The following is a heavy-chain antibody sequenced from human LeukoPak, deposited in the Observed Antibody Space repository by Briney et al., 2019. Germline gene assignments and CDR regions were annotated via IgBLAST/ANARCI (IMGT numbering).Heavy chain of an antibody. V-gene: IGHV3-21*01. D-gene: IGHD3-3*01. CDR1: GFTFSSYS. CDR3: ASYYDFWSGYTTWYYYGMDV. CDR2: ISSSSSYI. Sequence: GGSLRLSCAASGFTFSSYSMDWVRQAPGKGLEWVSSISSSSSYIYYADSVKGRFTISRDNAKNSLYLQMNSLRAEDTAVYYCASYYDFWSGYTTWYYYGMDVWGQGTTVTVSS. J-gene: IGHJ6*02.